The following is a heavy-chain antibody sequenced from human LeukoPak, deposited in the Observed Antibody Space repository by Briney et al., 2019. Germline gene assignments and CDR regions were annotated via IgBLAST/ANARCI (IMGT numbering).Heavy chain of an antibody. D-gene: IGHD2-15*01. V-gene: IGHV1-8*01. CDR2: MNPNSGNT. J-gene: IGHJ5*02. CDR3: AAYCSGGSCRGP. Sequence: AVKVSCKASGYTFTSYDINWVRQATGQGLEWMGWMNPNSGNTGYAQKFQGRVTMTRNTSISTAYMELSSLRSEDTAVYYCAAYCSGGSCRGPWGQGTLVTVSS. CDR1: GYTFTSYD.